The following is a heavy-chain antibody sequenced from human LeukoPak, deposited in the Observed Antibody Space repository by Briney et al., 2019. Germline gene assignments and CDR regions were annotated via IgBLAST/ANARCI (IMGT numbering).Heavy chain of an antibody. J-gene: IGHJ3*02. CDR3: ARGGGYSGYDPDDAFDI. CDR1: GGSISSYY. CDR2: ISSSSSYI. Sequence: ETLSLTCTVSGGSISSYYWSWVRQAPGKGLEWVSSISSSSSYIYYADSVKGRFTISRDNAKNSLYLQMNSLRAEDTAVYYCARGGGYSGYDPDDAFDIWGQGTMVTVSS. D-gene: IGHD5-12*01. V-gene: IGHV3-21*01.